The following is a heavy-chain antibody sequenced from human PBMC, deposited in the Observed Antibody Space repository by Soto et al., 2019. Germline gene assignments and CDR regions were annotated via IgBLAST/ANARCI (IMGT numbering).Heavy chain of an antibody. CDR2: IIPIFGTA. Sequence: ASVKVSCKASGGTFSSYAISWVRQAPGQGLEWMGGIIPIFGTANYAQKFQGRVTITADESTSTAYMELRSLRSDDTAVYYCAGYGAIDWYFDLWGRGTLVTVSS. CDR3: AGYGAIDWYFDL. D-gene: IGHD2-2*01. V-gene: IGHV1-69*13. CDR1: GGTFSSYA. J-gene: IGHJ2*01.